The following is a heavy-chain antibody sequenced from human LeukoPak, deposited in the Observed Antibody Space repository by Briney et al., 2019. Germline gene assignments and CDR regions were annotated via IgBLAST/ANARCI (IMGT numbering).Heavy chain of an antibody. CDR3: ARDDLPWGYFDY. D-gene: IGHD3/OR15-3a*01. V-gene: IGHV3-53*01. Sequence: GGSLRLSCAASGFTVSRNYMSWVRQAPGKGLEWVSVLYSGGSTNYADSVKGRFTISRDNSKNTLYLQMNSLRAEDTAIYYCARDDLPWGYFDYWGQGTLVTVSS. CDR2: LYSGGST. CDR1: GFTVSRNY. J-gene: IGHJ4*02.